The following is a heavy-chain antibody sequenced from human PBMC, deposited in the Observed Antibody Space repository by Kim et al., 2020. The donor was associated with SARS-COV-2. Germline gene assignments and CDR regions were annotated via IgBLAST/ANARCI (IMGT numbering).Heavy chain of an antibody. Sequence: GGSLRLSCAASGFTFSSYEMNWVRQAPGKGLEWISHINHDSTRIYYADSVKGRFTISRDNAKNSMYLQMHSLRAEDTALYYCARDRRDGGYPDPDYWGQGTLVTVSS. V-gene: IGHV3-48*03. J-gene: IGHJ4*02. CDR2: INHDSTRI. CDR3: ARDRRDGGYPDPDY. D-gene: IGHD5-12*01. CDR1: GFTFSSYE.